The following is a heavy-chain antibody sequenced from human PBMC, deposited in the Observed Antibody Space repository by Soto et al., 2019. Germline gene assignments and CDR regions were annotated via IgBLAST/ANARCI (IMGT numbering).Heavy chain of an antibody. J-gene: IGHJ4*02. CDR2: IYPRNSET. CDR1: GYAFINFW. Sequence: PGESLKISCQGSGYAFINFWVAWVRQMPGKGLEWMGTIYPRNSETRYSPSFQGQVTMSVDRSIGTAYLQWSSLKASDTAIYYCARPGGSGTYYKFGYWGQGTPVTVS. D-gene: IGHD3-10*01. V-gene: IGHV5-51*01. CDR3: ARPGGSGTYYKFGY.